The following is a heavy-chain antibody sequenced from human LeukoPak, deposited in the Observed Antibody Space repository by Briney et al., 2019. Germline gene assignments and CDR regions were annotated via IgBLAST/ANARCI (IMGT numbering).Heavy chain of an antibody. Sequence: SETLSLTCAVYGGSFSGYYWSWIRQPPGKGLEWIGEINHSGSTNYNPSLKSRVTISVDTSKNQFSLKPSSVTAADTAVYYCARGPYGDGDYWDQGTLVTVSS. CDR2: INHSGST. V-gene: IGHV4-34*01. D-gene: IGHD4-17*01. CDR3: ARGPYGDGDY. CDR1: GGSFSGYY. J-gene: IGHJ4*02.